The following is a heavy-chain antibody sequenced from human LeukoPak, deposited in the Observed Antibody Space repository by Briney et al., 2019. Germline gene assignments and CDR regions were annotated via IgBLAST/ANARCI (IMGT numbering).Heavy chain of an antibody. Sequence: QTGGSLRLPCAASGFTFSDYGIPWVRQAPGKGLEWVAVIWSDGSHRYYADSVKDRFTISRDNSKNTLWLQMNSLRVEDTAVYYCVRASGSFDYWGQGTLATVSS. CDR3: VRASGSFDY. J-gene: IGHJ4*02. D-gene: IGHD3-10*01. CDR1: GFTFSDYG. CDR2: IWSDGSHR. V-gene: IGHV3-33*01.